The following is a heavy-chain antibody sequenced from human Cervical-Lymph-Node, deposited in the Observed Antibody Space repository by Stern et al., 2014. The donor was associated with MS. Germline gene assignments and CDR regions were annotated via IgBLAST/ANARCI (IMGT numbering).Heavy chain of an antibody. V-gene: IGHV4-59*01. Sequence: QVQLVQSGPGLLRPSETLSLTCPVSGASITSYYWSWIRQPPGKGLEWIGYIYYSGTTNYNASLKGRVAISIDTSKTQFSLRLSSVTAADTAVYYCARATDLWGQGTLVTVSS. CDR2: IYYSGTT. CDR3: ARATDL. CDR1: GASITSYY. J-gene: IGHJ5*02.